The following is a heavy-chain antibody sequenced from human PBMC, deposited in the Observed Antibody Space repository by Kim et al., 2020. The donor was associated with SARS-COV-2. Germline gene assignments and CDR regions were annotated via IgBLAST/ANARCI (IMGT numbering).Heavy chain of an antibody. CDR2: IYWDDDK. V-gene: IGHV2-5*02. D-gene: IGHD6-13*01. CDR1: GFSLSTSGVG. Sequence: SGPTLVNPTQTLTLTCTFSGFSLSTSGVGVGWIRQPPGKALEWLALIYWDDDKRYSPSLKSRLTITKDTSKNQVVLTMTNMDPVDTATYYWAHRGPFGSSWIETTFDPWGQGTLVTVSS. CDR3: AHRGPFGSSWIETTFDP. J-gene: IGHJ5*02.